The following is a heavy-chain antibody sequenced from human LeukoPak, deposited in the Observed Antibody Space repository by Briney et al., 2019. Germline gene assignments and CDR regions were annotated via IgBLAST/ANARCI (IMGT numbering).Heavy chain of an antibody. V-gene: IGHV3-7*01. CDR2: IKTDGSQI. D-gene: IGHD3-10*02. J-gene: IGHJ6*04. CDR3: AELGITMIGGV. CDR1: GFTFSSYW. Sequence: TGGSLRLSCVASGFTFSSYWMTWVRQAPGKGLEWVANIKTDGSQIYYVDSVRGRFTISRDNAKNSLYLQMNSLRVEDTAVYYCAELGITMIGGVWGKGTTVTISS.